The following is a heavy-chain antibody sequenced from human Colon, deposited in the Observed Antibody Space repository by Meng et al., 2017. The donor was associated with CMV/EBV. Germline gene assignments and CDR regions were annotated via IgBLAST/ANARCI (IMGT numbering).Heavy chain of an antibody. CDR1: GYIFTSYG. J-gene: IGHJ1*01. D-gene: IGHD3-10*01. Sequence: ASVKVSCKVSGYIFTSYGISWARQAPGQGLEWMGWISAYNDNTNYAQKLQGRVTMTTDTSTSTAYMELRSLRSDDTAVYYCALAITMVRGVIITGEYFQHWGQGTLVTVSS. CDR3: ALAITMVRGVIITGEYFQH. CDR2: ISAYNDNT. V-gene: IGHV1-18*01.